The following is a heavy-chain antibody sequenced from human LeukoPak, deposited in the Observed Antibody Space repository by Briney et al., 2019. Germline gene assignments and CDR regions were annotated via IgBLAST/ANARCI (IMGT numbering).Heavy chain of an antibody. CDR3: ARVFYFYDTSGPQYSFDY. Sequence: ASVKLSCKTSGYPFISYGLSWVRQAPEQGLEWMGWISAYNGDTNYAQRLQGRVTMTTDTSTTTAYMELRSLRSDDTAVYYCARVFYFYDTSGPQYSFDYWGQGTLVTVSS. CDR2: ISAYNGDT. J-gene: IGHJ4*02. D-gene: IGHD3-22*01. V-gene: IGHV1-18*04. CDR1: GYPFISYG.